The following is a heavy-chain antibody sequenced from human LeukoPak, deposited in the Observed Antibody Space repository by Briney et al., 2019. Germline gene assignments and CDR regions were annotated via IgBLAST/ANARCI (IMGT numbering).Heavy chain of an antibody. V-gene: IGHV4-59*01. CDR2: IYYSGNT. CDR3: ARRLGGSGYLDY. J-gene: IGHJ4*02. D-gene: IGHD3-22*01. Sequence: SETLSLTCTVSGGSINSYYWSWIRQPPGKGLELIGYIYYSGNTNYNPSLKSRVTTSVDTSKNKFSLKLSPVTAADTAVYYCARRLGGSGYLDYWGQGILVTVSS. CDR1: GGSINSYY.